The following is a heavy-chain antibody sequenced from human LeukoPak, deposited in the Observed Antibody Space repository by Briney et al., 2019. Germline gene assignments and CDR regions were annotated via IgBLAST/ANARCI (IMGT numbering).Heavy chain of an antibody. CDR1: GYSISSGYY. Sequence: SETLSLTCTVSGYSISSGYYWGWIRQPPGKGLEWIGSIYHSGSTYYTPTLKSRVTISVDTSKNQFSLKLSSVTAADTAVYHCARARREMVDYWGQGTLVTVSS. J-gene: IGHJ4*02. D-gene: IGHD5-24*01. CDR3: ARARREMVDY. CDR2: IYHSGST. V-gene: IGHV4-38-2*02.